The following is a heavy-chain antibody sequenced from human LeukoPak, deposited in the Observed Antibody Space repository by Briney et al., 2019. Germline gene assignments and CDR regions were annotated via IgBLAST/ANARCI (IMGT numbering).Heavy chain of an antibody. CDR1: GFTFSSYA. CDR2: ISDSSGRT. CDR3: AKGANYYYYIDV. Sequence: PGGSLRLSCAASGFTFSSYAMTWVRQAPGKGLEWVSSISDSSGRTYYTDSVKGRFTISRDNSKNTLYLQMNSLRAEDTAVYFCAKGANYYYYIDVWGQGTTVTVSS. J-gene: IGHJ6*03. V-gene: IGHV3-23*01.